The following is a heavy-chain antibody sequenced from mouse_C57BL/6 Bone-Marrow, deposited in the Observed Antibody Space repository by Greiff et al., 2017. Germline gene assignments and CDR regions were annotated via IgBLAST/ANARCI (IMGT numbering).Heavy chain of an antibody. V-gene: IGHV1-15*01. CDR1: GYTFTDYE. D-gene: IGHD2-1*01. Sequence: QVQLKQSGAELVRPGASVTLSCKASGYTFTDYEMHWVKQTPVHGLEWIGAIDPETGGTAYNQKFKGKAILTADKSSSTAYMELRSLTSEDSAVYYCTRYYGNYVWYVWGTGTTVTVSS. J-gene: IGHJ1*03. CDR3: TRYYGNYVWYV. CDR2: IDPETGGT.